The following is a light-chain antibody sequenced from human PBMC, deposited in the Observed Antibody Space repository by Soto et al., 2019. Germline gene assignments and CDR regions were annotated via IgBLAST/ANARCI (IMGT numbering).Light chain of an antibody. J-gene: IGKJ1*01. CDR2: AAS. Sequence: EIQMTQSPSSLSASVGDRLTITCQASQDINKNLIWYQQKPGKAXKLLIYAASSLQSGVPSRFSGSGSGTDFNLTISSLQPEDLSTYYCQQSYSTRTWTFGQGTKV. V-gene: IGKV1-39*01. CDR1: QDINKN. CDR3: QQSYSTRTWT.